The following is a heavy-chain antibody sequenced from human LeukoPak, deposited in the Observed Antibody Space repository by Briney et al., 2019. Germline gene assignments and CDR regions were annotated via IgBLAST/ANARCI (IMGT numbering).Heavy chain of an antibody. V-gene: IGHV1-18*01. CDR2: ISAYNGYT. Sequence: ASVKVSCKASGYTFTNFPIGWVRQAPGQGLEWMGWISAYNGYTKYAPSLQGRVTMTTDTSTSTAYMQLRSLRSDDTAMYYCARVGGNYEGLIDYWGQGTLVTVS. J-gene: IGHJ4*02. CDR3: ARVGGNYEGLIDY. CDR1: GYTFTNFP. D-gene: IGHD1-26*01.